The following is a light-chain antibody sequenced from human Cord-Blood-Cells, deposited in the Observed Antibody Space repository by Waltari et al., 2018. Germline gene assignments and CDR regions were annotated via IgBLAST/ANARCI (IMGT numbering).Light chain of an antibody. CDR1: QSVSSY. CDR2: DAS. Sequence: EIVLTQSPATLSLSPGERATLSCRVSQSVSSYLAWYQQKPGQAPRLLIYDASNRATGIPARFSGSGSGTDFTLTISSLEPEDFAVYYCQQRSNWPCTFGGGTKVEIK. CDR3: QQRSNWPCT. V-gene: IGKV3-11*01. J-gene: IGKJ4*01.